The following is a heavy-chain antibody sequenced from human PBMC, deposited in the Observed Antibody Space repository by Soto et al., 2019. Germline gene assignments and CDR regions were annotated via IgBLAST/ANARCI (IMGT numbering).Heavy chain of an antibody. J-gene: IGHJ5*02. CDR3: ARDKGTTCLDT. CDR1: GFTFSSYG. CDR2: IWYDGSNK. V-gene: IGHV3-33*01. Sequence: GGSLRLSCAASGFTFSSYGMHWVRQAPGKGLEWVAVIWYDGSNKYHADSVKGRFTISRDNSKNTLYLQMDSLRAEDTAVYYCARDKGTTCLDTWGQGNMVTVSS. D-gene: IGHD1-26*01.